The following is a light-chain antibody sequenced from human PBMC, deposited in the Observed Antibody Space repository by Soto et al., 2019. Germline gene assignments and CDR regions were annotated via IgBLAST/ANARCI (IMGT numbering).Light chain of an antibody. J-gene: IGKJ1*01. CDR2: GAS. V-gene: IGKV3D-20*02. Sequence: GLTQSAGTVSLSQGERATLSCRATQRVIGSHLAWYQQKPGQAPRLLIYGASSRATGIPDRFSGSGSGTEFTLPISSLQPEDFALYYCQQRSNWPRTFGQGTKVDIK. CDR1: QRVIGSH. CDR3: QQRSNWPRT.